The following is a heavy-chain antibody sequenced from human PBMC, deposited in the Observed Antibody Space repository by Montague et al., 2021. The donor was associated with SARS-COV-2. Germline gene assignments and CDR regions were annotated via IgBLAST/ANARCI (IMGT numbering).Heavy chain of an antibody. Sequence: SETLSLTCTVSGGSISSSSYYWGWIRQPPGKGLEWIGSIYYSGGTXYXXXXKXRVTISVDTSKNQFSLKLSSVTAADTAVYYCAREGGWLSRGSYYFDYWGQGTLVTVSS. D-gene: IGHD3-22*01. V-gene: IGHV4-39*07. CDR3: AREGGWLSRGSYYFDY. CDR2: IYYSGGT. J-gene: IGHJ4*02. CDR1: GGSISSSSYY.